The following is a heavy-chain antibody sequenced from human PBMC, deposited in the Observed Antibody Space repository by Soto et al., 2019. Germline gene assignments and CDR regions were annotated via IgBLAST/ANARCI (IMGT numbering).Heavy chain of an antibody. J-gene: IGHJ4*02. V-gene: IGHV4-34*01. CDR3: VRGPAGSGWSYDY. Sequence: QVHLQQWGARLLKPSETLSLTCAVYGGSFSNNFWSWIRQTPGKGLEWIGEINHSGSTTYNPSLTSRVTISKDMSRNQFSLRMSSVTATDTALYYCVRGPAGSGWSYDYWGQGTLVTVSS. CDR2: INHSGST. D-gene: IGHD6-19*01. CDR1: GGSFSNNF.